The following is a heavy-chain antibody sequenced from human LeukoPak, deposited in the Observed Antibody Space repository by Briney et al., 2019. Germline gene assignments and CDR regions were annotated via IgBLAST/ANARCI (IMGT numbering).Heavy chain of an antibody. CDR1: GYTLTTYG. D-gene: IGHD5-18*01. CDR3: VRDLGVDTSMIFFDY. V-gene: IGHV1-18*01. Sequence: ASVKVSCKAFGYTLTTYGITWVRQAPGQGLEWMGWISAYNGNTKYVQKFQGRVTMTTDISTSTAYMELRSLRSDDTAVFYCVRDLGVDTSMIFFDYWGQGTLVTVSS. CDR2: ISAYNGNT. J-gene: IGHJ4*02.